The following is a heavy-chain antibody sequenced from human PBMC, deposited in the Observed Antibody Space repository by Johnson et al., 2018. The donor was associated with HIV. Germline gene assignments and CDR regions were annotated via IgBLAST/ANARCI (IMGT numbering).Heavy chain of an antibody. J-gene: IGHJ3*02. CDR3: AKDIVGATGAFDI. CDR1: GFTFSSYA. CDR2: I. V-gene: IGHV3-23*04. Sequence: VQLVESGGGVVQPGGSLRLSCAASGFTFSSYAMSWVRQAPGTGLQWFSIILKGRFTISRDNAKNSLYLQMNSLRAEDTALYYCAKDIVGATGAFDIWGQGTMVTVSS. D-gene: IGHD1-26*01.